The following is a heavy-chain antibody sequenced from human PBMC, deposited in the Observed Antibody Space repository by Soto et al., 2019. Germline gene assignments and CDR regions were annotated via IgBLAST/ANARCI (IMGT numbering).Heavy chain of an antibody. CDR3: ERGVVRDSSGYYPVY. CDR1: GGSFSGYY. D-gene: IGHD3-22*01. J-gene: IGHJ4*02. V-gene: IGHV4-34*01. Sequence: SETLSLTCAVYGGSFSGYYWFWIRQPPGKGLERIGEINHSGSTNYNPSLKSRVTISIDTFKNQFSLKLSSVTAADTAVYHCERGVVRDSSGYYPVYWGQGALVTVYS. CDR2: INHSGST.